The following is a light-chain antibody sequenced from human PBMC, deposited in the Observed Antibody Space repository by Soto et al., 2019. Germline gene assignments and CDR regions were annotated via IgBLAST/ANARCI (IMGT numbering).Light chain of an antibody. V-gene: IGKV1-5*03. CDR2: EAS. Sequence: DIQMTQSPSTLSASVGDRVTITCRASQSISSRLAWYQQKPGKAPKLLIYEASKLESAVPSRFSGSGSGTEFTLTISSLQPDDFATYYCQQYINYSSFCGGTKVEIK. CDR3: QQYINYSS. CDR1: QSISSR. J-gene: IGKJ4*01.